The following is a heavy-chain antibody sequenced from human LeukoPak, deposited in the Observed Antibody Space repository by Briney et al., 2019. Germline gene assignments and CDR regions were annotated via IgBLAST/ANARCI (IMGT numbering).Heavy chain of an antibody. V-gene: IGHV4-34*01. CDR3: ARDSNYEHPARNYYGMDV. D-gene: IGHD4-11*01. CDR1: GGSFSGYY. J-gene: IGHJ6*02. CDR2: INHSGST. Sequence: PSKTLSLTCAVYGGSFSGYYWSWIRQPPGKGLEWIGEINHSGSTNYNPSLKSRVTISVDTSKNQFSLKLSSVTAADTAVYYCARDSNYEHPARNYYGMDVWGQGTTVTVSS.